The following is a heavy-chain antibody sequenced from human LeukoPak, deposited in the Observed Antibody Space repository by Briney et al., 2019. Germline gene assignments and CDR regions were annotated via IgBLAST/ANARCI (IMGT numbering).Heavy chain of an antibody. V-gene: IGHV3-30*03. D-gene: IGHD6-19*01. Sequence: GGPLSLSCAASGFTFSSYGLPWARKAPGKGLEGVAVISYDGSNKYYADSVKGRFTISRDNSKNTLYLQMNSLRAEDTAVYYCARDTYRQWLTQGGYFQHWGQGTLVTVSS. CDR3: ARDTYRQWLTQGGYFQH. CDR2: ISYDGSNK. J-gene: IGHJ1*01. CDR1: GFTFSSYG.